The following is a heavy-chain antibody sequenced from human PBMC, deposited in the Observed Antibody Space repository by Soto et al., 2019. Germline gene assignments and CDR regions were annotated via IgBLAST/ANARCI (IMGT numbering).Heavy chain of an antibody. J-gene: IGHJ5*02. CDR3: VRDVGGSGWFAP. CDR1: GISIDNYY. Sequence: QVQLQQSGPGLVKPSETLSLTCTVSGISIDNYYCSWIRQSAGNGLEWIGRIYSSGTTNYNPSLKSRVTMSLDMSKSQFSLNVRSVTAADTAVYYCVRDVGGSGWFAPWGQGTLVTVSS. V-gene: IGHV4-4*07. CDR2: IYSSGTT.